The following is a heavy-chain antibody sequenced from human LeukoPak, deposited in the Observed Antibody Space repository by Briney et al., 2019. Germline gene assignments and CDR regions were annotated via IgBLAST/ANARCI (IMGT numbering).Heavy chain of an antibody. D-gene: IGHD3-22*01. CDR3: AREVSEGFDF. CDR2: FGTRSTSI. J-gene: IGHJ4*02. Sequence: GGSLRLSCAASGFTFSSYAMNWIRQAPGKGLEWVSSFGTRSTSIYHAGSVKGRFAISRDNAKNSLYLQMNSLRAEDTALYYCAREVSEGFDFWGQGTLVTVSS. V-gene: IGHV3-21*01. CDR1: GFTFSSYA.